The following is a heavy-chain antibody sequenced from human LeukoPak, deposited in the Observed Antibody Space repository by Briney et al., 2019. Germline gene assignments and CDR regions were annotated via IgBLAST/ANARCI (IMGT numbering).Heavy chain of an antibody. D-gene: IGHD2-2*01. CDR1: GFTFSSYA. V-gene: IGHV3-30-3*01. J-gene: IGHJ6*02. Sequence: GGSLRLSCAASGFTFSSYAMHWVRQAPGKGLEWVAVISYDGSNKYYADSVKGRFTISRDNSKNTLYLQMNSLRAEDTAVYYCEGYCSSTSCYHRMDVWGQGTTVTVSS. CDR3: EGYCSSTSCYHRMDV. CDR2: ISYDGSNK.